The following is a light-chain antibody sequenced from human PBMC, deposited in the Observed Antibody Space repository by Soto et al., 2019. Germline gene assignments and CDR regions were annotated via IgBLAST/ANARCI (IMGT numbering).Light chain of an antibody. J-gene: IGKJ4*01. V-gene: IGKV3-15*01. CDR1: QSVNRN. CDR3: QQYNNWPLT. Sequence: EIVMTQSPATLSVSPGERATLSCRASQSVNRNLAWYQQKPGQTPRLLLYDASSRATGIPARFSGSGSGTDFTLTISRLQSEDFAVYYCQQYNNWPLTFGGGTNVEIK. CDR2: DAS.